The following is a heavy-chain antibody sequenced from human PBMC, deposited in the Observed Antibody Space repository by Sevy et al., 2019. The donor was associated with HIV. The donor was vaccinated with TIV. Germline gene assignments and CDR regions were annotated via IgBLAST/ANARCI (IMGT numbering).Heavy chain of an antibody. V-gene: IGHV3-23*01. CDR3: AREGCTKPHDY. CDR2: LSFGCGEI. CDR1: GFTFSKYS. J-gene: IGHJ4*02. Sequence: GGALRLSCAASGFTFSKYSMSWVRQPPGKGLEWVSTLSFGCGEINYADSVKGRFTISSDNSKRSVYLQMNKLRPEDTAVYYCAREGCTKPHDYWGQGTLVTVSS. D-gene: IGHD2-8*01.